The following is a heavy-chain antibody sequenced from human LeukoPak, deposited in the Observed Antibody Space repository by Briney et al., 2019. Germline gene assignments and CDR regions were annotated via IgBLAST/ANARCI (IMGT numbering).Heavy chain of an antibody. CDR2: IYTSGST. CDR1: GGSISSYY. Sequence: SETLSLTCTVSGGSISSYYWSWIRQPAGKGLEWIGRIYTSGSTNYNPSLKSRVTMSVDTSKNQFSLKLSSVTAADTAVYYCARTSGTIFGVVIQALDVWGKGTTVTVSS. D-gene: IGHD3-3*01. J-gene: IGHJ6*04. CDR3: ARTSGTIFGVVIQALDV. V-gene: IGHV4-4*07.